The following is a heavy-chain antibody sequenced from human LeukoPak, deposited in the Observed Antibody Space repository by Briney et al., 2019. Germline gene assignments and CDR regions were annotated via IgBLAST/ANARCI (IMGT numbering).Heavy chain of an antibody. V-gene: IGHV3-33*01. CDR1: GFTFSSYG. CDR2: IWYDGSNK. Sequence: GRSLRLSCAASGFTFSSYGMHWVRQAPGKGLEGVAVIWYDGSNKYYADSVKGRFTISRDNSKNTLYLQMNSLRAEDTAVYYCARDGVAAAGTPLYDYYYMDVWGKGTTVTVSS. D-gene: IGHD6-13*01. CDR3: ARDGVAAAGTPLYDYYYMDV. J-gene: IGHJ6*03.